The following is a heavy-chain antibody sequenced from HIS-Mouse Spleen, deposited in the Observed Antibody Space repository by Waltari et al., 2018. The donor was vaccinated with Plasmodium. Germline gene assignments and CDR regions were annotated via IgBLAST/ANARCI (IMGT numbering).Heavy chain of an antibody. CDR3: ARSIAATVTFYFDY. J-gene: IGHJ4*02. CDR2: SYYSGST. CDR1: GCSIRRGVFS. V-gene: IGHV4-31*03. D-gene: IGHD6-13*01. Sequence: QVQLQESGPGLVQPSQTLSLTCTFSGCSIRRGVFSWSWIRQHPGKGLEWIWYSYYSGSTYYNPSLKSRVTISVDTSKNQFSLKLSSVTAADTAVYYCARSIAATVTFYFDYWGQGTLVTVSS.